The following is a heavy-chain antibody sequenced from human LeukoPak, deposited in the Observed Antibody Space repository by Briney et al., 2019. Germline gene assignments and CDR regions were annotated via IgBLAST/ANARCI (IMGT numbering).Heavy chain of an antibody. J-gene: IGHJ3*02. CDR1: GFTFSSYS. Sequence: GGSLRLSCAASGFTFSSYSMNWVRQAPGLGLEWVSYITGSGSTIYYADSVKGRFTISRDNAKNSLYLQMNSLRGEDTAVYYCAGGGVGRAFDIWGQGTMVSVSS. CDR3: AGGGVGRAFDI. V-gene: IGHV3-48*01. CDR2: ITGSGSTI. D-gene: IGHD1-26*01.